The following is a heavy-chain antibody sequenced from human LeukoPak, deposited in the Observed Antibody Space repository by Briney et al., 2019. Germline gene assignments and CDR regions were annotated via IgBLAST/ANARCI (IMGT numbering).Heavy chain of an antibody. CDR1: GFTFGTYS. Sequence: GGSLRLSCAASGFTFGTYSLNWVRQAPGRGLEWVSFISSSGSYTHYADLVKGRFTISRDNAKNSLYLQMNSLRAEDTAVYYCARRSYCYSTSCYGYWFDSWGQGTLVTVSS. D-gene: IGHD2-2*01. J-gene: IGHJ5*01. V-gene: IGHV3-21*01. CDR3: ARRSYCYSTSCYGYWFDS. CDR2: ISSSGSYT.